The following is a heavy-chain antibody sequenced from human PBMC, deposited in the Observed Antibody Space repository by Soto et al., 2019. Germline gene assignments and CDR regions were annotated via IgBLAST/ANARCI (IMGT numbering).Heavy chain of an antibody. D-gene: IGHD3-22*01. CDR2: IIPILGIA. CDR3: ARGRHVTMIVPRDDFDI. CDR1: GGTFSSYT. J-gene: IGHJ3*02. Sequence: SVKVSCKASGGTFSSYTISWVRQAPGQGLEWMGRIIPILGIANYAQKFQGRVTITADKSTSTAYMELSSLRSEDTAVYYCARGRHVTMIVPRDDFDIWGQGTMVTVS. V-gene: IGHV1-69*02.